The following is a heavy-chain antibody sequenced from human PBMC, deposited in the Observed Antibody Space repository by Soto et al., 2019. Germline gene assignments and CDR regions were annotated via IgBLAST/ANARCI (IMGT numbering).Heavy chain of an antibody. V-gene: IGHV3-11*01. D-gene: IGHD4-17*01. CDR2: ISSKATTI. CDR1: GFTFSDYY. J-gene: IGHJ3*01. CDR3: ARAPDDYEAPRDAFDV. Sequence: GGSLRLSCAASGFTFSDYYMNWIRQAPGKGLEWLSSISSKATTIYYRDSVKGRFTISRDNAKNSLYLQMNGLRAEDTAVYYCARAPDDYEAPRDAFDVWGQGTVVTVSS.